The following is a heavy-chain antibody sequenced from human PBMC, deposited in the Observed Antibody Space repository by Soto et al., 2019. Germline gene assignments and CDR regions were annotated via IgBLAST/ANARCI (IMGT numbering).Heavy chain of an antibody. Sequence: SETLSLTCTVSGDSITSNSYFWAWIRQPPGKGLEWIGYIYYSGNTYYNPSLKSRVMISVDTSKNQFSLNLSSVTAADTAVYYCASGYYDILTGRDTKYYFDYWGQGALVTVSS. J-gene: IGHJ4*02. CDR2: IYYSGNT. CDR1: GDSITSNSYF. V-gene: IGHV4-30-4*08. CDR3: ASGYYDILTGRDTKYYFDY. D-gene: IGHD3-9*01.